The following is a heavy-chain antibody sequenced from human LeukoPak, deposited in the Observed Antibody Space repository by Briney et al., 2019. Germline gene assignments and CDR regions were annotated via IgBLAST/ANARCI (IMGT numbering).Heavy chain of an antibody. Sequence: PGRSLRLSCAASGFTFSSYAMHWVRQAPGKGLERVAVISYDGSNKYYADSVKGRFTISRDNSKNTLYLQMNSLRAEDTAVYYCARAHYDILTGPLGSGMDVWGQGTTVTVSS. CDR1: GFTFSSYA. J-gene: IGHJ6*02. D-gene: IGHD3-9*01. CDR2: ISYDGSNK. CDR3: ARAHYDILTGPLGSGMDV. V-gene: IGHV3-30*04.